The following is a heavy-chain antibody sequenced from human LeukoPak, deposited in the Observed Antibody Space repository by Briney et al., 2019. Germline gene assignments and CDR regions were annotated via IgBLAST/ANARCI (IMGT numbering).Heavy chain of an antibody. Sequence: GGSLRLSCAASGFTLSSYAMSWVRQAPGKGLKRVLAISGSGGGTYYAESVKGRFTISRDNSKNTLYLQMNSLRAEDTAVYYCAKGASGSYWASSYWGQGTLVTVSS. J-gene: IGHJ4*02. D-gene: IGHD1-26*01. CDR2: ISGSGGGT. CDR1: GFTLSSYA. CDR3: AKGASGSYWASSY. V-gene: IGHV3-23*01.